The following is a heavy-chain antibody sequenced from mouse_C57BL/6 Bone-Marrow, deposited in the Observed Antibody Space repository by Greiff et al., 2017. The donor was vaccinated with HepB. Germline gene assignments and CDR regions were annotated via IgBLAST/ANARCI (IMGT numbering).Heavy chain of an antibody. CDR2: IYIGNGYT. D-gene: IGHD2-1*01. Sequence: VQLKESGAELVRPGSSVKMSCKTSGYTFTSYGINWVKQRPGQGLEWIGYIYIGNGYTEYNEKFKGKATLTSDTSSSTAYMQLRRLTSEDSAIYFCARSGGNYERYFDYWGQGTTLTVSS. J-gene: IGHJ2*01. CDR3: ARSGGNYERYFDY. V-gene: IGHV1-58*01. CDR1: GYTFTSYG.